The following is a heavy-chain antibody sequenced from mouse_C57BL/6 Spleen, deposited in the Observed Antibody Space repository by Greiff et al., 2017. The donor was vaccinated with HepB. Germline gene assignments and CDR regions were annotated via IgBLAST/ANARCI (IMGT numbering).Heavy chain of an antibody. J-gene: IGHJ2*01. D-gene: IGHD3-2*02. CDR3: ARWGDSSGYREDY. Sequence: VQLVESGAELARPGASVKLSCKASGYTFTSYGISWVKQRTGQGLEWIGEIYPRSGNTYYNEKFKGKATLTADKSSSTAYMELRSLTSEDSAVYFGARWGDSSGYREDYWGQGTTLTVSS. CDR2: IYPRSGNT. V-gene: IGHV1-81*01. CDR1: GYTFTSYG.